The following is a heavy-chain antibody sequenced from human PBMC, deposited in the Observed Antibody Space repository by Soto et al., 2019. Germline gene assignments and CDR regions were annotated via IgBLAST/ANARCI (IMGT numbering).Heavy chain of an antibody. D-gene: IGHD6-19*01. CDR1: GFTFSTYA. CDR3: AKDRGIAVAGPLDY. J-gene: IGHJ4*02. Sequence: GGSLRLSCAASGFTFSTYAMAWVRQAPGKELEWVAVITDDGSNKDYEDPVKGRFTISRDNSKNTLYLQMNSLRAEDTAVYYCAKDRGIAVAGPLDYWGQGTLVTVSS. V-gene: IGHV3-30*18. CDR2: ITDDGSNK.